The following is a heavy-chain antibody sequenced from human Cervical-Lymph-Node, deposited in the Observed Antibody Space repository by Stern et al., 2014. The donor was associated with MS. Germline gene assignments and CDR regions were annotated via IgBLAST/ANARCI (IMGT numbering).Heavy chain of an antibody. D-gene: IGHD3-16*01. V-gene: IGHV3-15*01. CDR3: TTDRGADFDY. Sequence: QLVQSGGGLVKPGGSLRLSCVISGISLKNAWLGWVRQAPGKGLEWVGGIKTKAEGGRTDYAAPVKDRFLISRDDSKNTIYLQMNSLKTEDTAVYYCTTDRGADFDYWGQGTLVAVSS. J-gene: IGHJ4*02. CDR1: GISLKNAW. CDR2: IKTKAEGGRT.